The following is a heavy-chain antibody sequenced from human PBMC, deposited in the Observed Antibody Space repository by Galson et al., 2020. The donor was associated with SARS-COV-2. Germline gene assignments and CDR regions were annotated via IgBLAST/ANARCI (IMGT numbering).Heavy chain of an antibody. Sequence: VSGPTLVKPTQTLTLTCTVSGFSLSASGVGVGWIRQPPGKALEFLALIYWNDDNRYSPSLKSRLTITRDTSKNQVVLKMTRMDPVDTGTYFCAHTSGGGRHLAIFDSWGQGTLVTVSS. J-gene: IGHJ5*01. D-gene: IGHD1-26*01. V-gene: IGHV2-5*01. CDR1: GFSLSASGVG. CDR3: AHTSGGGRHLAIFDS. CDR2: IYWNDDN.